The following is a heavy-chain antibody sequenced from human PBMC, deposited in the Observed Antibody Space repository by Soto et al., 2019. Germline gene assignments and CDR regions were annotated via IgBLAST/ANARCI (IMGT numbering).Heavy chain of an antibody. Sequence: GGSLRLSCAASGFTVSSNYMSWVRQAPGKGLEWVSVIYSGGSTYYADSVKGRFTISRDNSKNTLYLQMNSLRAEDTAVYYCARVRTMVRGKPPFDYWGQGTLVTVSS. CDR2: IYSGGST. CDR1: GFTVSSNY. CDR3: ARVRTMVRGKPPFDY. V-gene: IGHV3-53*01. D-gene: IGHD3-10*01. J-gene: IGHJ4*02.